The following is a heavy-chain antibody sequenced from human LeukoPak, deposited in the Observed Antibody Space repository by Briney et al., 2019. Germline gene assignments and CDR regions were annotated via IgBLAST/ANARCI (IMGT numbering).Heavy chain of an antibody. Sequence: PGGALRLSCVTSGFAFSYSEMTWVRQAPGKGLECVSYISTTGSAIYYADSLKGRFTISRDNAKNSVYLQMNSLRAEDTGIYYCGRVRMSIMDVWGQGTTVTVSS. CDR1: GFAFSYSE. V-gene: IGHV3-48*03. CDR2: ISTTGSAI. D-gene: IGHD6-6*01. J-gene: IGHJ6*02. CDR3: GRVRMSIMDV.